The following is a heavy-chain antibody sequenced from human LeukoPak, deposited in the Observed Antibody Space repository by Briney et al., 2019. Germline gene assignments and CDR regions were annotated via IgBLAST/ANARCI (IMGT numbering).Heavy chain of an antibody. J-gene: IGHJ3*02. Sequence: PSETLSLTCTVSGGSISSSGYYWGWIRQPPGKGLEWIGSIYYSGATYYNPSLKSRVGVSVDTSKNQFSLKLSSVTAADTAVYYCARQFYGSDVFEIWGQGTMVTVSS. CDR1: GGSISSSGYY. D-gene: IGHD4-17*01. CDR3: ARQFYGSDVFEI. CDR2: IYYSGAT. V-gene: IGHV4-39*01.